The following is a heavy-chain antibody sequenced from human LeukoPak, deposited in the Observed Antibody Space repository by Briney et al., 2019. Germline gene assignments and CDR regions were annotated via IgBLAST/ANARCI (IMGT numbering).Heavy chain of an antibody. CDR1: GFTFSDYY. CDR2: ISDSGSTI. J-gene: IGHJ3*02. D-gene: IGHD6-19*01. CDR3: ARGGEMAVAGTDAFDI. Sequence: GGSLRLSCAASGFTFSDYYMSWIRQAPGKGLEWVSYISDSGSTIYYADSVKGRFTISRDNAKNSLYLQMNSLRAEDTAVYYCARGGEMAVAGTDAFDIWGRGTMVTVSS. V-gene: IGHV3-11*01.